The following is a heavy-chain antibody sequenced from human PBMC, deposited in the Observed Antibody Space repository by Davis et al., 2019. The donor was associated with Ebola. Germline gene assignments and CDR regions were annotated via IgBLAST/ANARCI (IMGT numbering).Heavy chain of an antibody. CDR2: INHSGST. J-gene: IGHJ6*02. CDR3: AGYCSGGSCYGYYYGMDV. CDR1: GGSFSGYY. Sequence: WGSLCLSCAVYGGSFSGYYWSWIRQPSGKGLEWIGEINHSGSTNYNSSLKSRVTISVDTSKNQFSLKLSSVTAADTAVYYCAGYCSGGSCYGYYYGMDVWGQGTTVTVSS. V-gene: IGHV4-34*01. D-gene: IGHD2-15*01.